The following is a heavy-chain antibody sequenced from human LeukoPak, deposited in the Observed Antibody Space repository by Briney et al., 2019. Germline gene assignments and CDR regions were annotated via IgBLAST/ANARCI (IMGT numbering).Heavy chain of an antibody. CDR1: GPSVSSNF. J-gene: IGHJ4*02. Sequence: GGSLRLSCAATGPSVSSNFMSWVRQAPGKGLEWVSVIYGGGSTYYADSVKGRFTISRDTPKNTLYLQMNSLRVEDTAVYYCARTAYSSSLWRVDYWGQGTLVTVSS. V-gene: IGHV3-53*01. CDR3: ARTAYSSSLWRVDY. CDR2: IYGGGST. D-gene: IGHD6-13*01.